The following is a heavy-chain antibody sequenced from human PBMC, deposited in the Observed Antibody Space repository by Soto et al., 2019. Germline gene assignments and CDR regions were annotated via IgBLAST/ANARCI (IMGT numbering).Heavy chain of an antibody. Sequence: PVGSLRLSCAASGFTFSSYGMHWVRQAPGKGLEWVAVISYDGSNKYYADSVKGRFTISRDNSKNTLYLQMNSLRAEDTAVYYCAKRPFTATPSYGMDVWGQGTTVTVSS. J-gene: IGHJ6*02. CDR3: AKRPFTATPSYGMDV. D-gene: IGHD2-15*01. CDR1: GFTFSSYG. CDR2: ISYDGSNK. V-gene: IGHV3-30*18.